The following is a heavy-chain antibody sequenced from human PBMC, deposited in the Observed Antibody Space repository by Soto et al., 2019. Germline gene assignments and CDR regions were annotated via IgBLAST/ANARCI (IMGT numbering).Heavy chain of an antibody. V-gene: IGHV5-10-1*03. CDR1: GYSFTSYW. D-gene: IGHD2-21*01. CDR2: TDPTDSYT. CDR3: AAIGDSVWYYFDS. J-gene: IGHJ4*02. Sequence: EVQLVQSGAEVKKPGESLRISCKASGYSFTSYWISWVRQMPGKGLEWMGRTDPTDSYTKYSPSFQGHVTMSADKSISTAYLQWSSLKASDTAMYYCAAIGDSVWYYFDSWGQGTLVTVSS.